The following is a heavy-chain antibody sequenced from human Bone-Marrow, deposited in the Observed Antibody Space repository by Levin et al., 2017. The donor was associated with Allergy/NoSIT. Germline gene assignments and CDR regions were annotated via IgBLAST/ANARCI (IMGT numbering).Heavy chain of an antibody. CDR2: IGASGGDT. J-gene: IGHJ5*02. CDR3: ARRAEDNIWQNWFDP. CDR1: GFTFSNYA. Sequence: GGSLRLSCAASGFTFSNYALTWVRQAPGKGLEWVSTIGASGGDTYYADSVKGRLTISRDNSKSTLFLQMNTLRAEDTAIYFCARRAEDNIWQNWFDPWGQGTLVTVSS. D-gene: IGHD1-1*01. V-gene: IGHV3-23*01.